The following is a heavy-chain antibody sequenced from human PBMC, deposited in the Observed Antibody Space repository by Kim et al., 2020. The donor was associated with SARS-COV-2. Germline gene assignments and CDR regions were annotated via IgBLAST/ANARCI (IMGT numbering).Heavy chain of an antibody. D-gene: IGHD4-17*01. CDR1: GFTLDSYA. CDR3: AKSYGDYMNHIDN. J-gene: IGHJ4*02. V-gene: IGHV3-9*01. Sequence: GGSLRLSCATSGFTLDSYAMFWVRQAPGKGLEWVSGISWNGATRGYADSVKGRFTISRDSTKNSLYLQMDSLRAEDTALYYCAKSYGDYMNHIDNWGQGTLVAVSS. CDR2: ISWNGATR.